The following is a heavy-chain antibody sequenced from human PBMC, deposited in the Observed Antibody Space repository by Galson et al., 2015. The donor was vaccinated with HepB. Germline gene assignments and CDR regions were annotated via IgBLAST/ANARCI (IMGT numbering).Heavy chain of an antibody. D-gene: IGHD2-21*02. CDR1: GFTFCSYG. Sequence: SLRLSCAVSGFTFCSYGMNWVRQAPGKGLEWVSSISSGSGYIYYADSVKGRFTISRDNAKNSLYLQMNRLRVDDTAVYYCVRGAYCGGDCYSDDAFDMWGQGTMVTVSS. J-gene: IGHJ3*02. CDR3: VRGAYCGGDCYSDDAFDM. V-gene: IGHV3-21*01. CDR2: ISSGSGYI.